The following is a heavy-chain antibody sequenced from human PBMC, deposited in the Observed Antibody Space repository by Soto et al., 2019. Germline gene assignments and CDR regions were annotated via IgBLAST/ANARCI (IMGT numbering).Heavy chain of an antibody. Sequence: GGSLRLSCAASGFSFSTYGMHWVRQAPGKGLESVAVIWFDGSNKQYADSVKGRFTISRDNSKNTLYLQMNSLIVEDTAVYYCARDNSDSRVYYYFDYWGQGTLVTVSS. V-gene: IGHV3-33*01. CDR1: GFSFSTYG. CDR3: ARDNSDSRVYYYFDY. J-gene: IGHJ4*02. D-gene: IGHD3-22*01. CDR2: IWFDGSNK.